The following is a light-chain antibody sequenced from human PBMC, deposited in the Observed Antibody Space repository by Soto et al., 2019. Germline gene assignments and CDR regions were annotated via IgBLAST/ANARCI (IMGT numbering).Light chain of an antibody. CDR3: QQRRDWYT. V-gene: IGKV3-11*01. CDR2: DAS. J-gene: IGKJ2*01. Sequence: IVLIQSPATLSLSPGERATLSCRATQNINSYLAWYQQKPGQAPRLLIYDASNRATGIPARFRGSGSGTDFTLTISSLESEDSAVYDWQQRRDWYTFGQGTKLEIK. CDR1: QNINSY.